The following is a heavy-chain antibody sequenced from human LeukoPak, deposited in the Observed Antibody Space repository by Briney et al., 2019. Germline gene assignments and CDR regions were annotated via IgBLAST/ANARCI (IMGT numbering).Heavy chain of an antibody. V-gene: IGHV3-30*02. D-gene: IGHD3-10*01. CDR1: GFTFSSYG. CDR2: IRYDGSNK. CDR3: AKGGSGSYYTAPFDY. Sequence: GGSLRLSCAASGFTFSSYGMHWVRQAPGKGLEWVAFIRYDGSNKYYADSVKGRFTISRDNSKNTLYLQMNSLRAEDTAVYCCAKGGSGSYYTAPFDYWGQGTLVTVSS. J-gene: IGHJ4*02.